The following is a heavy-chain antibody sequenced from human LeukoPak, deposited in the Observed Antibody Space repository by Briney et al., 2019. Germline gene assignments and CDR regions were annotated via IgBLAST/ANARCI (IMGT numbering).Heavy chain of an antibody. J-gene: IGHJ3*02. D-gene: IGHD3-22*01. V-gene: IGHV1-2*02. Sequence: GASVKVSCKASGYTFTGYYMHWVRQAPGQGLEWMGWINPNSGGTNYAQKFQGRVTMTRDTSISTAYMELSRLRSDDTAVYYCARGNVFWWLSVVNDAFDIWGQGTMVTVSS. CDR2: INPNSGGT. CDR1: GYTFTGYY. CDR3: ARGNVFWWLSVVNDAFDI.